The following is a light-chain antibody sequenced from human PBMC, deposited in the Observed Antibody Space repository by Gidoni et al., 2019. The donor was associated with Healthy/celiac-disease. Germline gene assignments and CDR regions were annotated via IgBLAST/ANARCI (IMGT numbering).Light chain of an antibody. CDR1: QRVSSN. CDR2: GAS. Sequence: EIVMTQSPATLSVSPGERATLSCRASQRVSSNLAWYQQKPGPAPRLLIDGASTRATGIPARFICSGFGTEFTLPIRSLQSEDFAVYYCQQYNNWPPWTFGQGTKVDIK. CDR3: QQYNNWPPWT. J-gene: IGKJ1*01. V-gene: IGKV3-15*01.